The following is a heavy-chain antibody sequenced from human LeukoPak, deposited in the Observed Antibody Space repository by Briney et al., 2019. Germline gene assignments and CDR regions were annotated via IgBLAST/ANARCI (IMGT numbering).Heavy chain of an antibody. CDR1: GFTFSSYW. V-gene: IGHV3-7*01. J-gene: IGHJ4*02. CDR2: IKEDGTEK. Sequence: HPGGPLRLSCAVSGFTFSSYWMSWVRQAPGKGLEWVANIKEDGTEKYYQDSVKGRFTISRDNAKNSLYLQMNSLRAEDTAVYYCAREVVLSTSAWFEYWGQGTLVTVSS. D-gene: IGHD3-22*01. CDR3: AREVVLSTSAWFEY.